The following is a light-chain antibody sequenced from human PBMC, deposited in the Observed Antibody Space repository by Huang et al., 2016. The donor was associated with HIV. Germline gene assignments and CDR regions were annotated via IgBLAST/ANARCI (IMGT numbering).Light chain of an antibody. CDR2: DAS. CDR1: QSVSSY. Sequence: EIVLTQSPATLSLSPGERATLSCRASQSVSSYLAWYQQKPGQAPRLLIYDASNRATGIPARFSGSGSGTDFTPTISSLEPEDFAVYSCQQRSNWPPTFGGGTKVEIK. J-gene: IGKJ4*01. CDR3: QQRSNWPPT. V-gene: IGKV3-11*01.